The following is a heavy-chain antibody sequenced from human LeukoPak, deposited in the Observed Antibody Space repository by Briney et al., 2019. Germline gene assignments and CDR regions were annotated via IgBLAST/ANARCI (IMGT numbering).Heavy chain of an antibody. CDR1: GFTFSSYA. J-gene: IGHJ4*02. D-gene: IGHD1-26*01. Sequence: GGSLRLSCAASGFTFSSYAMHWVRQAPGKGLEWVAVISYDGSNKYYADSVKGRFTISRDNSKNTLYLQTNSLRAEDTAVYYCAKDRWDVGYYFDYWGQGTLVTVSS. CDR3: AKDRWDVGYYFDY. CDR2: ISYDGSNK. V-gene: IGHV3-30-3*01.